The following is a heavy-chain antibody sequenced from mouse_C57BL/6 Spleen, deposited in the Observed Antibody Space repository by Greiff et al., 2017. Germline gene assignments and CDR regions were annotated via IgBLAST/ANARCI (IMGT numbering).Heavy chain of an antibody. Sequence: QVQLKQPGAELVKPGASVKLSCKASGYTFTSYWMHWVKQRPGQGLEWIGMIHPNSGSTNYNEKFKSKATLTVDKSSSTAYMQLSSLTSEDSAVYYCARSYAWFAYWGQGTLVTVSA. CDR1: GYTFTSYW. CDR2: IHPNSGST. CDR3: ARSYAWFAY. D-gene: IGHD6-5*01. V-gene: IGHV1-64*01. J-gene: IGHJ3*01.